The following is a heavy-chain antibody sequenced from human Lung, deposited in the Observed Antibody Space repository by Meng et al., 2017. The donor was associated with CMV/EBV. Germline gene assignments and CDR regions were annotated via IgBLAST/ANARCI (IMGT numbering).Heavy chain of an antibody. CDR3: AREARAAGTDEYFDY. Sequence: SXXVSXKASGYTFTGYFMHWVRQAPGQGLEWMGWINPNSGGTNYAQKFQGRVTMTRDTSISTTYMELSRLRSDDTAVYYCAREARAAGTDEYFDYWGQGXLVTVSS. CDR1: GYTFTGYF. V-gene: IGHV1-2*02. D-gene: IGHD6-13*01. J-gene: IGHJ4*02. CDR2: INPNSGGT.